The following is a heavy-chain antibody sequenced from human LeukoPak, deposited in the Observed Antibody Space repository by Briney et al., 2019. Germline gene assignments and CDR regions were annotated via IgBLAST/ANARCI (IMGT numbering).Heavy chain of an antibody. CDR2: INHSGST. CDR3: ARLVDAGHFDY. D-gene: IGHD1-26*01. J-gene: IGHJ4*02. V-gene: IGHV4-34*01. Sequence: PSETLSLTCAVYGGSFSGYYRSWIRQPPGKGLEWIGEINHSGSTNYNPSLKSRVTISVDTSKNQFSLKLSSVTAADTAVYYCARLVDAGHFDYWGQGTLVTVSS. CDR1: GGSFSGYY.